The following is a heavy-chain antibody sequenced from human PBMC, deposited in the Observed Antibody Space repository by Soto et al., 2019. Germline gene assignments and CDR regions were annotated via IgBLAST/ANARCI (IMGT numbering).Heavy chain of an antibody. Sequence: ASVKVSCKASGYTFTSNSIGWVRQAPGQGLEWMGWINVYNGNTKYAQQLQGRLTLTSDMPSRTVYMQLSNLRSDDTAVYYCAGASSRVSSVVAAYWGQGTLVTVSS. V-gene: IGHV1-18*04. D-gene: IGHD2-15*01. CDR2: INVYNGNT. CDR3: AGASSRVSSVVAAY. CDR1: GYTFTSNS. J-gene: IGHJ4*02.